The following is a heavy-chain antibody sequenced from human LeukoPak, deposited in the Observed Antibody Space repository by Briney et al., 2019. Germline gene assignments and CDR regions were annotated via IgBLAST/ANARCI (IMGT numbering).Heavy chain of an antibody. D-gene: IGHD5-24*01. J-gene: IGHJ4*02. Sequence: GGSLRLSCAASGLTFSRYWMHWVRQAPGKGLVWVSLISSDGSTTIYADSVKGRFTISRDNAKNALYLQMNSLRAEDTAVYYCVSPLREGYHGYWGQGTPVTVSS. V-gene: IGHV3-74*01. CDR3: VSPLREGYHGY. CDR1: GLTFSRYW. CDR2: ISSDGSTT.